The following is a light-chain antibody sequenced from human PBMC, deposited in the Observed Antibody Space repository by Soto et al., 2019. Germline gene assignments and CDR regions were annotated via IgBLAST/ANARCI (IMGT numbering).Light chain of an antibody. CDR1: QSVSSSY. V-gene: IGKV3-20*01. J-gene: IGKJ2*01. CDR2: GAS. Sequence: ESVLTQSPGTLSLSPGERATLSCRASQSVSSSYLAWYQQKPGQAPRLLIYGASSRATSIPDRFSGSGSGTDFTLTISRLEPADYAVYYCQQYGSSQYTFGQGTKLEIK. CDR3: QQYGSSQYT.